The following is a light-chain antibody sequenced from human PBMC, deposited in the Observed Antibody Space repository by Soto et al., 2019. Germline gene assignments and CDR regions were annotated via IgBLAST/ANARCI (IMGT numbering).Light chain of an antibody. V-gene: IGKV3-20*01. Sequence: EIVLTQSPGTLSLSPGERATLSCRASQSVSSSYLAWYQQKPGQAPRLLIYGASSRATGIPDRFSGSGSGTDFTLTISRLEPEDFAVSYYQQYGSPPQTFGQGTKLEIK. J-gene: IGKJ2*01. CDR3: QQYGSPPQT. CDR1: QSVSSSY. CDR2: GAS.